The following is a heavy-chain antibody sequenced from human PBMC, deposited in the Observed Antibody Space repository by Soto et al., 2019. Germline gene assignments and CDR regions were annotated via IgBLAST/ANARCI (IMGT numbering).Heavy chain of an antibody. CDR2: INAGNGNT. D-gene: IGHD6-19*01. J-gene: IGHJ4*02. CDR3: ARGGAVTKSGYFDY. V-gene: IGHV1-3*01. CDR1: GYTFTSYA. Sequence: ASVKVSCKASGYTFTSYAMHWVRQPPGQRLEWTGWINAGNGNTKYSQKFQGRVTITRDTSASTAYMELSSLRSEDTAVYYCARGGAVTKSGYFDYWGQGTLVTVSS.